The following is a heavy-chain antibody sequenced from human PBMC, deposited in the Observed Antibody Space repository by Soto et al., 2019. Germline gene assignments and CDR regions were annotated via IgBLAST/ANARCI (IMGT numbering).Heavy chain of an antibody. Sequence: GGSLRLSCAASGFTFSNAWMNWVRQAPGKGLEWVGRIKSKTDGGTTEYAAPVKGRFTISRDDSKNTLYLQMNSLKTEDTAVYYCTTVPNDFNYYDSSGYYYYGMDVWGQGTTVTVSS. CDR1: GFTFSNAW. CDR3: TTVPNDFNYYDSSGYYYYGMDV. CDR2: IKSKTDGGTT. D-gene: IGHD3-22*01. V-gene: IGHV3-15*07. J-gene: IGHJ6*02.